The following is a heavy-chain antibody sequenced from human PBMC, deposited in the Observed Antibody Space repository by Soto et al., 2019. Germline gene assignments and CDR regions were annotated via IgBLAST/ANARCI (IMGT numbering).Heavy chain of an antibody. CDR1: GFTFSSNA. Sequence: GGSLRLSCAASGFTFSSNAMNWVRQAPGKGLEWVSGISGSGGSIHYADSVKGRFTISRDNSKNTLYLQMNSLRDEDTAVYHCVKGYWKGDVWGQGTTVTVSS. D-gene: IGHD1-1*01. CDR3: VKGYWKGDV. J-gene: IGHJ6*02. V-gene: IGHV3-23*01. CDR2: ISGSGGSI.